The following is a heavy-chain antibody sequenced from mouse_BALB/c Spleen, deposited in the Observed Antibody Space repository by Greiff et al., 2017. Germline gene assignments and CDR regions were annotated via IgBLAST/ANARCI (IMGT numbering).Heavy chain of an antibody. D-gene: IGHD3-3*01. CDR3: ARGDEGYYYAMDY. Sequence: VQLQQSGAELVKPGASVKLSCTASGFNIKDTYMHLVKQRPEQGLEWIGRIDPATGNTQYDPKFQGKATITADTSSNTAYLQLSSLTSEDTAVYYCARGDEGYYYAMDYWGQGTSVTVSS. CDR2: IDPATGNT. V-gene: IGHV14-3*02. CDR1: GFNIKDTY. J-gene: IGHJ4*01.